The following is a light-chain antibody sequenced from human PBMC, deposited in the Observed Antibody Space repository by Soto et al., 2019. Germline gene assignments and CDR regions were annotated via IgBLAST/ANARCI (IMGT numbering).Light chain of an antibody. V-gene: IGKV3-11*01. CDR1: QSVSSY. Sequence: EIVVTQSPATLSLSPGERATLSCRASQSVSSYLAWYQQKPGQAPRLLIYDASNRATGIPARFSGSGSGTDINLTNSSLEPEDFAGYYCQQRSNWPPGTTFGQGTRLEIK. CDR3: QQRSNWPPGTT. J-gene: IGKJ5*01. CDR2: DAS.